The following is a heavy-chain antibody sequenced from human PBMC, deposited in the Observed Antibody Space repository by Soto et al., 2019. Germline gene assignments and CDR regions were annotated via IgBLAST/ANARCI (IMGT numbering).Heavy chain of an antibody. CDR1: GYTFTGYY. CDR2: ITPKNGNT. CDR3: ASGRYDASGYFDY. J-gene: IGHJ4*02. V-gene: IGHV1-45*02. D-gene: IGHD3-22*01. Sequence: SVKVSCKASGYTFTGYYMHWVRQAPGQGLEWMGWITPKNGNTKYAQKFQDRVTFTRDTSLNTAYMELSSLRSDDTAMFYCASGRYDASGYFDYWGQGTLVTVSS.